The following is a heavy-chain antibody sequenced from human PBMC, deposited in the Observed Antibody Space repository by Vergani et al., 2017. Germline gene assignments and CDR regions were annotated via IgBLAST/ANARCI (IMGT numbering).Heavy chain of an antibody. D-gene: IGHD5-12*01. CDR2: ISWNSVAV. Sequence: EVDLVESGGGLAQPGGSLRLSCEASGITFWKFGMHWVRQGPGKGLEWVSGISWNSVAVDYADSVRGRLTISRDNAKNSLFLEMNSLRFEDTAVYFCTKGSVYYHDSAGHGYDPYTGFDLWGQGTLVTVSS. V-gene: IGHV3-9*01. J-gene: IGHJ3*01. CDR1: GITFWKFG. CDR3: TKGSVYYHDSAGHGYDPYTGFDL.